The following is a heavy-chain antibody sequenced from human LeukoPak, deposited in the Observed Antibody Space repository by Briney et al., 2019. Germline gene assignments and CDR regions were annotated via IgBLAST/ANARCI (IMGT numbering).Heavy chain of an antibody. CDR3: ARGLHYYDSSGYFYPDAFDI. CDR2: ISSRSSTI. Sequence: GGSLRLSCAASGFTFSSYSMNWVRQAPVKGLEWVSYISSRSSTIFYADSVKGRFTISRDNAKNSLYLQMNSLRAEDTAVYYCARGLHYYDSSGYFYPDAFDIWGQGTVVTVSS. D-gene: IGHD3-22*01. V-gene: IGHV3-48*01. J-gene: IGHJ3*02. CDR1: GFTFSSYS.